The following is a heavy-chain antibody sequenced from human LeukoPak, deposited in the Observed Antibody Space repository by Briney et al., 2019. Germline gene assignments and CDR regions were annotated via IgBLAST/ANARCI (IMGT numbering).Heavy chain of an antibody. D-gene: IGHD3-3*01. Sequence: SETLSLTCAVYGGSFSGYYWSWIRQPPGKGLEWIGEINHSGSTNYNPSLKSRVTISVDTSKNQFSLKLSSVTAADTAVYYCARKPSFWSGYSLDYWGQGTLVTVSS. V-gene: IGHV4-34*01. CDR3: ARKPSFWSGYSLDY. CDR2: INHSGST. CDR1: GGSFSGYY. J-gene: IGHJ4*02.